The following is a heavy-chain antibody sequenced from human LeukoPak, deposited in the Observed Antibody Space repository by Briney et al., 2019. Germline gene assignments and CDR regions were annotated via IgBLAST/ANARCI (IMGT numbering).Heavy chain of an antibody. CDR1: GGSFSGYY. Sequence: SETLSLTCAVYGGSFSGYYWSWIRQPPGKGLEWVGEINHSGSTNHNPSLKSRVTISVDTSKNQFSLKLSSVTAADTAVYYCARARKGGSSWYNYWGQGTLVTVSS. J-gene: IGHJ4*02. CDR3: ARARKGGSSWYNY. D-gene: IGHD6-13*01. V-gene: IGHV4-34*01. CDR2: INHSGST.